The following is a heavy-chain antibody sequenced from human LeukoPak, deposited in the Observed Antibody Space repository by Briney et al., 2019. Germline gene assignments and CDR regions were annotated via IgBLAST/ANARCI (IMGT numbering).Heavy chain of an antibody. CDR3: ARGPSNDSGYDPRHY. CDR1: GFTFSSYS. CDR2: ISSSNSYI. J-gene: IGHJ4*02. D-gene: IGHD5-12*01. V-gene: IGHV3-21*01. Sequence: GGSLRLSCAASGFTFSSYSMNWVRQAPGKGLEWVSSISSSNSYIYYADSVKGRFTISRDNAKNSLYLQMNSLRAEDTAVYYCARGPSNDSGYDPRHYWGQGTLVTVSS.